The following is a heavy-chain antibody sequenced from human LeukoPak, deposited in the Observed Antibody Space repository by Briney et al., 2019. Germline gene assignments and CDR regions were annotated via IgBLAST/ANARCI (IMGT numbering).Heavy chain of an antibody. CDR2: ISTSSSYI. CDR1: GFTFSSYN. J-gene: IGHJ4*02. V-gene: IGHV3-21*01. Sequence: GGSLRLSCAASGFTFSSYNMNWVRQAPGKGLEWVSSISTSSSYIYYADSVKGRFTISRHNAKNSLYLQMNSLRAEDTAVYYCARDVVEYCSGGSCTRCAYWGQGSLVTVSS. CDR3: ARDVVEYCSGGSCTRCAY. D-gene: IGHD2-15*01.